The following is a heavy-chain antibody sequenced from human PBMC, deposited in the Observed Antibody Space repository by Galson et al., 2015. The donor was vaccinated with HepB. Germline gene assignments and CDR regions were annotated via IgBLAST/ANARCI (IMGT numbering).Heavy chain of an antibody. D-gene: IGHD5-24*01. J-gene: IGHJ4*02. CDR1: GFTLSSYG. Sequence: SLRLSCAASGFTLSSYGMHWVCQAPGKGLEWVAVVRYDGTNIYNAGSVKGRFTISRDISKNTLYLQMNSLRAEDTAIYYCAKSRDGYIHGLEYWGQGAPVTVSS. CDR2: VRYDGTNI. V-gene: IGHV3-33*06. CDR3: AKSRDGYIHGLEY.